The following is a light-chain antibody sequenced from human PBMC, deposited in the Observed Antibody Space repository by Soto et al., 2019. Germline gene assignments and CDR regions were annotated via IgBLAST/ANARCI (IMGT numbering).Light chain of an antibody. J-gene: IGKJ3*01. CDR3: QKYSSVPV. Sequence: DIQMTQSPTSLSASVGARVTITCRASQGIRNFVAWYQQKPGKAPKLLIYAASALQSGVPSRFSCRESGTDFTLTINGLQPEDVATYSCQKYSSVPVFGPGTKVEIK. V-gene: IGKV1-27*01. CDR2: AAS. CDR1: QGIRNF.